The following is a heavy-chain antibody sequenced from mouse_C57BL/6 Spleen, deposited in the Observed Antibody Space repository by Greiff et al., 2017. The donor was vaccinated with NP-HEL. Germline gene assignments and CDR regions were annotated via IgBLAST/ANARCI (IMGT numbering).Heavy chain of an antibody. CDR1: GYTFTSYW. Sequence: QVQLKQPGAELVKPGASVKVSCKASGYTFTSYWMHWVKQRPGQGLEWIGRIHPSDSDTNYNQKFKGKATLTVDKSSSTAYMQLRSLTSEDSAVYYCAIRGNYEYFDVWGTGTTVTVSS. CDR3: AIRGNYEYFDV. J-gene: IGHJ1*03. CDR2: IHPSDSDT. V-gene: IGHV1-74*01. D-gene: IGHD2-1*01.